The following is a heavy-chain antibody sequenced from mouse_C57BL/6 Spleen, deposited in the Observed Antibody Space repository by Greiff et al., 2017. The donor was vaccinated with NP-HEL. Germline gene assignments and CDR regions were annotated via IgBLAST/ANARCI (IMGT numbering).Heavy chain of an antibody. CDR1: GFTFSDYG. J-gene: IGHJ1*03. CDR2: ISSGSSTI. V-gene: IGHV5-17*01. D-gene: IGHD1-1*01. Sequence: EVKVVESGGGLVKPGGSLKLSCAASGFTFSDYGMHWVRRAPEKGLEWVAYISSGSSTIYYADTVKGRFTISRDNAKNTLFLQMTSLRSEDTAMYYCAREGALYYGSSYWYFEVWGTGTTVTVSS. CDR3: AREGALYYGSSYWYFEV.